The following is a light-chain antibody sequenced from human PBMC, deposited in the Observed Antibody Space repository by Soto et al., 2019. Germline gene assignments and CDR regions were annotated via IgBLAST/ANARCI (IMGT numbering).Light chain of an antibody. J-gene: IGKJ4*01. CDR2: GAS. CDR1: QSVTTN. CDR3: QHYDRWPVT. V-gene: IGKV3-15*01. Sequence: EVVRTQSPATLSVSPGERVTFSCRASQSVTTNLAWYQHKPGQSPRLLISGASTGASGIPPRFSGSGSGTEVTLTIDRLQSADFAVYYCQHYDRWPVTFGGGTKVEIK.